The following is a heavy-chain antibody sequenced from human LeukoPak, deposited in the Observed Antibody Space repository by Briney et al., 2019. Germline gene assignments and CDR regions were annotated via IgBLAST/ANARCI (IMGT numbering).Heavy chain of an antibody. CDR2: INPNSGGT. CDR1: GYTFTGYY. Sequence: ASVKVSCTASGYTFTGYYMHWVRQAPGQGLEWMGWINPNSGGTNYAQKFQGRVTMTRDTSISIAYMELSRLRSDDTAVYYCARDFDYGMDVWGQGTTVTVSS. V-gene: IGHV1-2*02. J-gene: IGHJ6*02. D-gene: IGHD3-3*01. CDR3: ARDFDYGMDV.